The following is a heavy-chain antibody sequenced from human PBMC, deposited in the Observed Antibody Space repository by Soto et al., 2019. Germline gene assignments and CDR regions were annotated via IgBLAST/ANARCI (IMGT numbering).Heavy chain of an antibody. CDR1: GYTFTSYY. CDR2: INPSGGST. J-gene: IGHJ3*02. Sequence: ASVKVSCKASGYTFTSYYMHWVRQAPGQGLEWMGIINPSGGSTSYAQKFQGRVTMTRDTSTSTVYMELSSLRSEDTAVYFCARDNYYDSSGYYGAIDISGQGTMVTVS. CDR3: ARDNYYDSSGYYGAIDI. V-gene: IGHV1-46*01. D-gene: IGHD3-22*01.